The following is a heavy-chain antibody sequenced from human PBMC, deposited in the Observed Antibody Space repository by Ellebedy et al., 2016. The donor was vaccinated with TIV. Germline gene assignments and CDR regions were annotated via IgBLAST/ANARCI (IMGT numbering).Heavy chain of an antibody. Sequence: AASVKVSCKASGYTFTSLDINWVRQATGQGPEWMGWMSPNRGETGYSQKFQGRVTMTRDTSISTAYMELRGLTSEDTAVYYCGRGIVEGIDYWGQGTLVTVSS. D-gene: IGHD3-22*01. V-gene: IGHV1-8*01. CDR1: GYTFTSLD. CDR2: MSPNRGET. J-gene: IGHJ4*02. CDR3: GRGIVEGIDY.